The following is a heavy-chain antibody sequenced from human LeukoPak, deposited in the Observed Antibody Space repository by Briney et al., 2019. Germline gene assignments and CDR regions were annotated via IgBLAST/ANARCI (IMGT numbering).Heavy chain of an antibody. CDR3: ARDTRSWYIYYYYYYMDV. D-gene: IGHD6-13*01. J-gene: IGHJ6*03. V-gene: IGHV3-30*04. CDR2: ISYDGSNK. Sequence: GRSLRLSCAASGFTFSSYAMHWVRQAPGKGLEWVAVISYDGSNKYYADSVKGRFTISRDNSKNTLYLQMNSLRAEDTAVYYCARDTRSWYIYYYYYYMDVWGKGTTVTVSS. CDR1: GFTFSSYA.